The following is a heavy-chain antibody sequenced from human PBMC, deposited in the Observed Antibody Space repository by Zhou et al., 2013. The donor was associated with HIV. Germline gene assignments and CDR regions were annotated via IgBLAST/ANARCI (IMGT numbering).Heavy chain of an antibody. CDR1: GGTFSSYA. J-gene: IGHJ6*03. Sequence: QVQLVQSGAEVKKPGSSVKVSCKASGGTFSSYAISWVRQAPGQGLEWMGIINPSGGSTSYAQKFQGRVTMTRDTSTSTVYMELSSLRSEDTAVYYCARGGVVTGPIYYYYYMDVWGKGTTVTVSS. V-gene: IGHV1-46*03. CDR3: ARGGVVTGPIYYYYYMDV. CDR2: INPSGGST. D-gene: IGHD3-3*01.